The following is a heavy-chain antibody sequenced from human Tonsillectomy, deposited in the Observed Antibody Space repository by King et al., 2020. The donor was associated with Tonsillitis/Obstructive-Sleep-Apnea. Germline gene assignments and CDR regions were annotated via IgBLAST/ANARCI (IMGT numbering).Heavy chain of an antibody. CDR1: GNTLTELS. CDR2: FDPEHGKT. Sequence: QLVQSGAEVKKPGASVKVSCNVSGNTLTELSMHWVRQAPGKGLEWMGGFDPEHGKTIYAQKFQGRVTLTEDTSTETAYMQLRSLRSEDTAVYYCVTHYDILTGYSFPYYFQYWGQGTLVTVSS. V-gene: IGHV1-24*01. J-gene: IGHJ4*02. CDR3: VTHYDILTGYSFPYYFQY. D-gene: IGHD3-9*01.